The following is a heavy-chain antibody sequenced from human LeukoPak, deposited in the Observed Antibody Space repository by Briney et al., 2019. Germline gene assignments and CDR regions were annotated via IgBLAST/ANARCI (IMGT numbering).Heavy chain of an antibody. Sequence: AETLCLTCTVSGGSISSYYMSWIRQAPGKGLEWIGFVYYSGSTNYNPFLKSRVTISVDTSKNQFSLKLTSVTAADTAVYYCARRPGDWFDPWGLGTLVTVSS. CDR3: ARRPGDWFDP. CDR2: VYYSGST. V-gene: IGHV4-59*08. J-gene: IGHJ5*02. CDR1: GGSISSYY.